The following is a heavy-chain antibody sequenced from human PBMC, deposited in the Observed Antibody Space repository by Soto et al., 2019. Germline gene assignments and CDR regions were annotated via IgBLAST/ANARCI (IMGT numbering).Heavy chain of an antibody. CDR1: GGSISSGGYY. CDR3: ARTSYDSSGTAADP. J-gene: IGHJ5*02. V-gene: IGHV4-31*03. D-gene: IGHD3-22*01. CDR2: IYYSGST. Sequence: QVQLQESGPGLVKPSQTLSLTCTVSGGSISSGGYYWSWIRQHPGKGLEWIGYIYYSGSTYYNPSLKSRVTSSVVTSKNQFSLKLSSVTAADTAVYYCARTSYDSSGTAADPWGQGTLVTVSS.